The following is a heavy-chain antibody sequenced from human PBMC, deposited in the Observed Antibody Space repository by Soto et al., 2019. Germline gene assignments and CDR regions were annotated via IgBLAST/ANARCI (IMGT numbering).Heavy chain of an antibody. CDR1: GGSFSGNY. J-gene: IGHJ6*02. V-gene: IGHV4-34*12. Sequence: SETLSLTCTVPGGSFSGNYWGWIRQPPGKGLEWIGEIIHSGSTSYNPSLKSRVTISVDTSKNQFSLKVSSVTAADTAVYYCAHGSYLDVWGQGTTVTVSS. CDR2: IIHSGST. D-gene: IGHD2-2*01. CDR3: AHGSYLDV.